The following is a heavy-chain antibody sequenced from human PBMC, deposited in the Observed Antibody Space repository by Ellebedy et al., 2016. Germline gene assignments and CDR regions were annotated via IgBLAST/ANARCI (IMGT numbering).Heavy chain of an antibody. CDR2: ISSSSTYT. J-gene: IGHJ4*02. CDR1: VFTFSDYY. D-gene: IGHD6-19*01. Sequence: GGSLRLSCAASVFTFSDYYMTWIRQAPGKGLEWVSYISSSSTYTNYADSVKGRFTISRDNAKNSLYLQMNTLRAEDTAVYYCVRAGGSGWSFDFWGQGTLVTVSS. V-gene: IGHV3-11*06. CDR3: VRAGGSGWSFDF.